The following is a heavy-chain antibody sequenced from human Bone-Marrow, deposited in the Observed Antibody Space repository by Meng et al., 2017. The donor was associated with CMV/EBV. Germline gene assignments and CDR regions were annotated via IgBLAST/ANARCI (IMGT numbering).Heavy chain of an antibody. CDR3: ARVVGATPYGMDV. CDR2: IRYDGSNK. D-gene: IGHD1-26*01. Sequence: GESLKISCAASGFTFSSYGMHWVRQAPGKGLEWVAFIRYDGSNKYYADSVKGRFTISRDNAKNSLYLQMNSLRAEDTAVYYCARVVGATPYGMDVWGQGTTVTVSS. V-gene: IGHV3-30*02. J-gene: IGHJ6*02. CDR1: GFTFSSYG.